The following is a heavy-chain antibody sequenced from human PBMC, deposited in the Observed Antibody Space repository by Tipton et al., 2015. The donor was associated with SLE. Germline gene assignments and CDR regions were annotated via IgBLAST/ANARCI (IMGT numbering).Heavy chain of an antibody. Sequence: SLRLSCAASGFTFRSYWMHWVRQAPGKGLVWVSRINSDGSSTSYADSVKGRFTISRDNAKNTLYLQMNSLRAEDTAVYYCAKAQARYYYDSSGYHWGQGTLVTVSS. D-gene: IGHD3-22*01. CDR1: GFTFRSYW. CDR2: INSDGSST. J-gene: IGHJ4*02. CDR3: AKAQARYYYDSSGYH. V-gene: IGHV3-74*01.